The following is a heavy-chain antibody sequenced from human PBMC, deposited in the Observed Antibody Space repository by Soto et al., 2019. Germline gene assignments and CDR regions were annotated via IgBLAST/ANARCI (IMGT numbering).Heavy chain of an antibody. D-gene: IGHD2-15*01. J-gene: IGHJ4*02. V-gene: IGHV3-23*01. Sequence: PGGSLRLSCAASGFTFSSYAMSWVRQAPGKGLEWVSAISGSGGSTYYADSVKGRFTISRDNSKNTLYLQMNSLRAEDTAVYYCAKEGRYCSGGSCYPTKYYFDYWGQGTLVTVSS. CDR1: GFTFSSYA. CDR3: AKEGRYCSGGSCYPTKYYFDY. CDR2: ISGSGGST.